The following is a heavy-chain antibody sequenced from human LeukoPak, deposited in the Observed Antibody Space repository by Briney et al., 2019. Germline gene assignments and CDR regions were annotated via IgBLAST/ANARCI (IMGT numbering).Heavy chain of an antibody. CDR1: GFTFDDYA. J-gene: IGHJ3*02. V-gene: IGHV3-9*01. CDR2: ISWNSGSI. Sequence: GRSLRLSCAASGFTFDDYAMHWVPQAPGKGLEWVSGISWNSGSIGYADSVKGRFTISRDNAKNSLYLQMNSLRAEDTALYYCAKVSYEKALDIWGQGTMVTVSS. D-gene: IGHD3-22*01. CDR3: AKVSYEKALDI.